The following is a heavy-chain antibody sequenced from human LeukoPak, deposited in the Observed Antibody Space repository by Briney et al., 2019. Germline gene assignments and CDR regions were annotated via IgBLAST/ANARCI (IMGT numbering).Heavy chain of an antibody. CDR2: INPSGGST. CDR3: ARTLSGWELLGGDAFDI. CDR1: GYTFTSYY. D-gene: IGHD1-26*01. J-gene: IGHJ3*02. V-gene: IGHV1-46*01. Sequence: GASVKVSCKASGYTFTSYYMHWVRQAPGQGLEWMGIINPSGGSTSYAQKFQGRVTMTRNTSISTAYMELSSLRSEDTAVYYCARTLSGWELLGGDAFDIWGQGTMVTVSS.